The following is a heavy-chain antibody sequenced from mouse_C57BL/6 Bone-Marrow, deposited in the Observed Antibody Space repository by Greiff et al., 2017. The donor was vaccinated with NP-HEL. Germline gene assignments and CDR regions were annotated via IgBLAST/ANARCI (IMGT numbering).Heavy chain of an antibody. V-gene: IGHV1-50*01. CDR3: ARPGYGSSRGFAY. CDR1: GCTFTSYW. D-gene: IGHD1-1*01. J-gene: IGHJ3*01. Sequence: VQLQQPGAELVKPGASVKLSCKASGCTFTSYWMQWVKQRPGQGLEWIGEIDPSDSYTNYNQKFKGKATLTVDTSSSTAYMQLSSLTSEDSAVYYCARPGYGSSRGFAYWGQGTLVTVSA. CDR2: IDPSDSYT.